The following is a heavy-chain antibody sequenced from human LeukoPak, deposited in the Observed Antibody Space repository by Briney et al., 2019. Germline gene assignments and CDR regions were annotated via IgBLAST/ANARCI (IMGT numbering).Heavy chain of an antibody. J-gene: IGHJ5*02. CDR1: GGSISSYY. Sequence: KPSETLSLTCTVSGGSISSYYWSWIRQPPGKGLEWIGYIYYSGSTNYNPSLKSRVTISVDTSKNQFSLKLSSVTAADTAVYYCARHSTYYYDSSGNTGWFDPWGQGTLVTVSS. CDR2: IYYSGST. CDR3: ARHSTYYYDSSGNTGWFDP. D-gene: IGHD3-22*01. V-gene: IGHV4-59*01.